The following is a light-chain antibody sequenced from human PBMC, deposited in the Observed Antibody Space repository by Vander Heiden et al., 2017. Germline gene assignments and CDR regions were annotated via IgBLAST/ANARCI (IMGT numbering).Light chain of an antibody. CDR2: GAS. J-gene: IGKJ2*01. Sequence: EIVMTQSPATLSASPGERATLSCRASQSVSSNLAWYQQKPGQAPGLLIYGASTRATGIPARFSGSGSGTEFTLTISSLQSEDFAVYYCHQYNNWPPTFGQGTKLEIK. CDR1: QSVSSN. CDR3: HQYNNWPPT. V-gene: IGKV3-15*01.